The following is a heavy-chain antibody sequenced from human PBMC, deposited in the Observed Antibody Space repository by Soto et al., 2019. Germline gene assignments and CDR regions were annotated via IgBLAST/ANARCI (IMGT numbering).Heavy chain of an antibody. Sequence: QITLKESGPTLVKPTQTLTLTCTFSGFSLSTGGVGVGWIRQPPGMALEWLALVYWDDDKRYSPSLKSRLTIIKDTSKNQVVLTMTNMDYVETATYYCARAQWFGDPFDYWGQGTLVTVSS. CDR3: ARAQWFGDPFDY. CDR2: VYWDDDK. J-gene: IGHJ4*02. CDR1: GFSLSTGGVG. D-gene: IGHD3-10*01. V-gene: IGHV2-5*02.